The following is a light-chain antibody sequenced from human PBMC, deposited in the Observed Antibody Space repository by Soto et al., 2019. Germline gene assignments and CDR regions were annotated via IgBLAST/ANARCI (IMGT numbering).Light chain of an antibody. Sequence: QSALTQPASVSGSPGQSITISCTGTSSDVGGYNYVSWYQQHPGKAPKLMIYDVSNRPSGVSNRFSGSRSGNTASLTISGLQAEDEAHYYCSSYTGSTPLVIFGGGTKVTVL. V-gene: IGLV2-14*03. CDR3: SSYTGSTPLVI. CDR1: SSDVGGYNY. CDR2: DVS. J-gene: IGLJ2*01.